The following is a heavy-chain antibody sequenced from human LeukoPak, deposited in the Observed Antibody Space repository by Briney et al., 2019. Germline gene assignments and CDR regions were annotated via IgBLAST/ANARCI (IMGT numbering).Heavy chain of an antibody. CDR2: ISGSSSYI. CDR1: GFTFSSYS. CDR3: ARDLPQLYGDYVLNAFDI. Sequence: GGSLRLSCAASGFTFSSYSMNWVRQAPGKGLEWVSSISGSSSYIYYADSVKGRFTISRDNAKNSLYLQMNSLRAEDTAVYYCARDLPQLYGDYVLNAFDIWGQGTMVTVSS. V-gene: IGHV3-21*01. J-gene: IGHJ3*02. D-gene: IGHD4-17*01.